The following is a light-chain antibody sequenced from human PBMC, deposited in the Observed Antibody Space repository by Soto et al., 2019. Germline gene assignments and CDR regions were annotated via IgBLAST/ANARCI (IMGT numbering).Light chain of an antibody. J-gene: IGKJ1*01. CDR2: GAS. V-gene: IGKV3-20*01. CDR3: QQYGSSPRT. Sequence: EIVLTPSPATLALSPGERATLSCRASQSVSSSYLAWYQQKPGQAPRLLIYGASRRATGIPDRFSGSGSGTDFTLTISRLEPEDFAVYYCQQYGSSPRTFGQGPKVDI. CDR1: QSVSSSY.